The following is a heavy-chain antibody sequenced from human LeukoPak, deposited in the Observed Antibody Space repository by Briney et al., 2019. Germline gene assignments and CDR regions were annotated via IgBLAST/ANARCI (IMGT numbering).Heavy chain of an antibody. D-gene: IGHD3-16*02. V-gene: IGHV3-23*01. CDR1: VFISTSNG. Sequence: GGSLRLSCAAPVFISTSNGMSSVRPAPGKGLEWVSVISGSVGSTYYAASVRGRFTISRDNSKNTLYLQINSLRADATAVSYCAIDRGGYHDYWGERTLVTVSS. J-gene: IGHJ4*02. CDR2: ISGSVGST. CDR3: AIDRGGYHDY.